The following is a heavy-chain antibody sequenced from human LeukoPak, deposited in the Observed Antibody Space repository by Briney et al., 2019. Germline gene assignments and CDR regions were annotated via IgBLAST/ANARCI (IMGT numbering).Heavy chain of an antibody. Sequence: KTSETLSLTCTVSGGSISTYYWSWIRQPPGKKLEWIGYIYYSGNTNNNPSLKSRLTMSIVTSKNQFSLRLSSVTAADTAVYYCARDEQQLGHDYWGQGTLVTVSS. J-gene: IGHJ4*02. V-gene: IGHV4-59*01. D-gene: IGHD6-13*01. CDR1: GGSISTYY. CDR2: IYYSGNT. CDR3: ARDEQQLGHDY.